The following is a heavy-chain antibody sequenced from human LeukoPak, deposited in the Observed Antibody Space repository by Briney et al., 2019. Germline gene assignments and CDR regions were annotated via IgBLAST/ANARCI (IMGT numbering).Heavy chain of an antibody. CDR3: VVILCSSTSCSYFDY. D-gene: IGHD2-2*01. CDR2: IYYSGST. V-gene: IGHV4-39*01. Sequence: SETLSLTCTVSGGSISSSSYSWGWIRQPPGKGLEWIGSIYYSGSTYYNPSLKSRVTISVDTSKNQFSLKLSSVTAADTAVYYCVVILCSSTSCSYFDYWGQGTLVTVSS. CDR1: GGSISSSSYS. J-gene: IGHJ4*02.